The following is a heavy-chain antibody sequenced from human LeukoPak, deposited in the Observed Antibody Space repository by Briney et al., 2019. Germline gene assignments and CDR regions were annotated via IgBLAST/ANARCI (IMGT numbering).Heavy chain of an antibody. CDR3: ARNNAEYSIAVASTGWFDP. J-gene: IGHJ5*02. CDR1: GFTFSYYT. CDR2: ISSSSTYI. V-gene: IGHV3-21*01. Sequence: GGSLRLSCAASGFTFSYYTMIWVRQAPGRGLEWVSFISSSSTYIYYADSVKGRFTISRDNAKNSLYLQMNSLRAEDTAAYYCARNNAEYSIAVASTGWFDPWGQGTLVTVSS. D-gene: IGHD6-13*01.